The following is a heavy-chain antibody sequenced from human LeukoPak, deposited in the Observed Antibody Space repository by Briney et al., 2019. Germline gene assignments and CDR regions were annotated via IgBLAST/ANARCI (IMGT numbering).Heavy chain of an antibody. V-gene: IGHV3-23*01. J-gene: IGHJ6*02. CDR1: GFTFSSYS. CDR3: AKAGPPIAAAHYYYYGMDV. Sequence: PGGSLRLSCAASGFTFSSYSMNWVRQAPGKGLEWVSAISGSGGSTYYADSVKGRFTISRDNSKNTLYLQMNSLRAEDTAVYYCAKAGPPIAAAHYYYYGMDVWGQGTTVTVSS. D-gene: IGHD6-13*01. CDR2: ISGSGGST.